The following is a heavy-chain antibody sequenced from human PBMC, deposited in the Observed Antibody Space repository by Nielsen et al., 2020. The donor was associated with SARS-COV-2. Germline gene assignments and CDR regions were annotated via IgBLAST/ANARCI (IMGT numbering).Heavy chain of an antibody. CDR3: ARARVVATSFDY. V-gene: IGHV1-2*06. CDR2: INPNSGGT. CDR1: GYTFTGYY. D-gene: IGHD5-12*01. Sequence: ASVKVSCKASGYTFTGYYMHWVRQAPGQGLEWMGRINPNSGGTNYVQKFQGRVTMTRDTSTSTAYMELRSLRSDDTAVYYCARARVVATSFDYWGQGTLVTVSS. J-gene: IGHJ4*02.